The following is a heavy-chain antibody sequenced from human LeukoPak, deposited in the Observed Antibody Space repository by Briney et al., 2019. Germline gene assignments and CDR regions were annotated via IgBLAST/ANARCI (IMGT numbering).Heavy chain of an antibody. D-gene: IGHD3-16*01. J-gene: IGHJ4*02. CDR1: GFIFSDYY. CDR2: ISSGGNII. V-gene: IGHV3-11*04. CDR3: TTARGGQRPFDY. Sequence: GGSLRLSCAASGFIFSDYYMSWIRQAPGKGLEWVSYISSGGNIIYYADSVKGRFTISRDNAKNSLSLQMNSLRAEDTAVYYCTTARGGQRPFDYWGQGTLVTVSS.